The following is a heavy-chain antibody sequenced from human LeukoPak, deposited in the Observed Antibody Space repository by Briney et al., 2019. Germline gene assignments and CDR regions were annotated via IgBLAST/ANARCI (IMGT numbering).Heavy chain of an antibody. Sequence: GGSLRLSCAASGFNFPGDGMSWVRQAPGKGLEWISGINWNGGDKRYAVSVRGRFTISRDNARNSLYLHMDSLRGEDTALYYCTRSPEWDPKQLGFKYFDYWGQGALVTASS. CDR3: TRSPEWDPKQLGFKYFDY. D-gene: IGHD1-26*01. CDR1: GFNFPGDG. J-gene: IGHJ4*02. V-gene: IGHV3-20*04. CDR2: INWNGGDK.